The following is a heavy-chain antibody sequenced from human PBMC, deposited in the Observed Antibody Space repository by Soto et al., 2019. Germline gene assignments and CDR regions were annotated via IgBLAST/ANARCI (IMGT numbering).Heavy chain of an antibody. Sequence: GASVNVSFKASGGTFSSYAISWVRQAPGQGLEWMGGIIPIFGTANYAQKFQGRVTITADESTSTAYMELSSLRSEDTAVYYCARPRTATVVIDAFDIWGQGTMVTVSS. CDR2: IIPIFGTA. CDR3: ARPRTATVVIDAFDI. CDR1: GGTFSSYA. J-gene: IGHJ3*02. V-gene: IGHV1-69*13. D-gene: IGHD4-17*01.